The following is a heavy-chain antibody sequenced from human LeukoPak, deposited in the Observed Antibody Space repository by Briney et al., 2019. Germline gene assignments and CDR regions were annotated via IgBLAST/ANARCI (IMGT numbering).Heavy chain of an antibody. CDR1: GLTFSTYA. CDR3: AKDRGY. Sequence: GGSLRLSCAASGLTFSTYAMIWVRQAPGKGLEWVSATSGGGGTTYYADSVKGRFTISRDNSKNTVYLQMDSLTAEDTAVYYCAKDRGYWGQGTLVTVSS. V-gene: IGHV3-23*01. CDR2: TSGGGGTT. J-gene: IGHJ4*02. D-gene: IGHD3-10*01.